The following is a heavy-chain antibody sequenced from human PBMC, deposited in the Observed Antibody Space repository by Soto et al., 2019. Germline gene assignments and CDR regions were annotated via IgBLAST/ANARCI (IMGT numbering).Heavy chain of an antibody. V-gene: IGHV3-30*18. J-gene: IGHJ6*02. D-gene: IGHD1-26*01. CDR1: GFTFSSYG. CDR3: AKGSGIDYYYGMDV. CDR2: ISYDGSNK. Sequence: GGSLRLSCAASGFTFSSYGMHWVRQAPGKGLEWVAVISYDGSNKYYADSVKGRFAISRDNSKNTLYLQMNSLRAEDTAVYYCAKGSGIDYYYGMDVWGQGTTVTVSS.